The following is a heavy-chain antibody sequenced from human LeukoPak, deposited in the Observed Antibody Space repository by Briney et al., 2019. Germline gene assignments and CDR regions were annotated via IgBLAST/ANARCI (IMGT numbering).Heavy chain of an antibody. CDR3: ARKGGDY. V-gene: IGHV4-4*07. CDR2: IYFTGTA. D-gene: IGHD3-16*01. CDR1: GTSLSPFH. J-gene: IGHJ4*02. Sequence: SETLSLTCTVSGTSLSPFHWTWFRQPAGQRLEWIGLIYFTGTATLNPSLRSRVAMSVDLAKNQLFLKLASMTAADTAMYYCARKGGDYWGQGPLVSVSS.